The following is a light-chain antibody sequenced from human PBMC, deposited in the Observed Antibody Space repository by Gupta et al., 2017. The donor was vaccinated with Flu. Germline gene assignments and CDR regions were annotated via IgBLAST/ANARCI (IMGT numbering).Light chain of an antibody. CDR1: GSDVGGYNY. CDR3: CSYAGSYSFV. CDR2: DVS. Sequence: QSALTQPRSVSVSPGQSVTISCTGTGSDVGGYNYVSWYRQHPGEAPKLIVSDVSKRPSGVPDRFSGSKSGNTASLTISGLQVDDEADYYCCSYAGSYSFVFGGGTQLTVL. V-gene: IGLV2-11*01. J-gene: IGLJ2*01.